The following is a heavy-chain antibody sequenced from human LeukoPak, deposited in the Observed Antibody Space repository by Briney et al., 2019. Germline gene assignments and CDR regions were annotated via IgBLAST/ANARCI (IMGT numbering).Heavy chain of an antibody. CDR3: ARAYNYYDSSGYYLGYYFDY. CDR1: GYTFTSYA. D-gene: IGHD3-22*01. V-gene: IGHV1-3*02. J-gene: IGHJ4*02. CDR2: SNAGNGNT. Sequence: GASVKVSCKASGYTFTSYAMHWVRQAPGQRLEWMGWSNAGNGNTKYSQEFQGRVTITRDTSASTAYMELSSLRSEGMAVYYCARAYNYYDSSGYYLGYYFDYWGQGTLVTVSS.